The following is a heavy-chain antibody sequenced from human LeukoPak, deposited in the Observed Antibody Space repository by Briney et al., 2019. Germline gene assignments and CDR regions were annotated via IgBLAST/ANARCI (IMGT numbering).Heavy chain of an antibody. CDR1: RFTFSSYS. CDR3: AREVVSFHAFDI. D-gene: IGHD3-16*01. V-gene: IGHV3-21*01. CDR2: ISSSSSYI. Sequence: GGSLRLSCAASRFTFSSYSMNWVRQAPGKGLEWVSSISSSSSYIYYADSVKGRFTISRDNSKNTLYLQMKSLRAEDTAVYYCAREVVSFHAFDIWGQGTMVTLSS. J-gene: IGHJ3*02.